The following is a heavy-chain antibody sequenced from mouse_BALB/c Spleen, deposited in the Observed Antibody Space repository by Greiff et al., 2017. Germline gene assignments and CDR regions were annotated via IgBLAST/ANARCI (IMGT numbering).Heavy chain of an antibody. CDR2: INPSTGYT. D-gene: IGHD2-14*01. CDR1: GYTFTSYW. Sequence: VQLQESGAELAKPGASVKMSCKASGYTFTSYWMHWVKQRPGQGLEWIGYINPSTGYTEYNQKFKDKATLTADKSSSTAYMQLSSLTSEDSAVYYCARYYRYDGFDYWGQGTTLTVSS. CDR3: ARYYRYDGFDY. V-gene: IGHV1-7*01. J-gene: IGHJ2*01.